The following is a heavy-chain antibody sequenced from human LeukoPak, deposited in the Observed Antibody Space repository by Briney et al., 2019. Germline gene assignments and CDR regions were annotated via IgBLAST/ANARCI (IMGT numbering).Heavy chain of an antibody. J-gene: IGHJ4*02. D-gene: IGHD3-3*01. V-gene: IGHV3-23*01. CDR3: SRGQEVDDGVLES. CDR2: IRGNGGGT. Sequence: QPGGSLRLSCVGAGFTFSRFAVTWVRQAPGQGLEWVSTIRGNGGGTHYAESLRGRFTLSRDNSKSTVYQQMNSLRAEDTAIYYCSRGQEVDDGVLESWGRGTLVTVSS. CDR1: GFTFSRFA.